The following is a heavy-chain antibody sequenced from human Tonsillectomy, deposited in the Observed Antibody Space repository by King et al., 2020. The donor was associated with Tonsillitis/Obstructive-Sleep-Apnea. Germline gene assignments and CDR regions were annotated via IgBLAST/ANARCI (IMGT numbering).Heavy chain of an antibody. CDR2: ISWNSGNI. J-gene: IGHJ6*03. V-gene: IGHV3-9*01. Sequence: VQLVESGGGLVQPGKSLRLSCAASGFTFDDYAMHWVRQAPGKGLEWVSGISWNSGNIGYADSVKGRFTISRDNAKNSLYLRMNSLRAEDTALYYCAKSGGSGTYYRTYYYYCMDVWGKGTTVTVSS. D-gene: IGHD3-10*01. CDR1: GFTFDDYA. CDR3: AKSGGSGTYYRTYYYYCMDV.